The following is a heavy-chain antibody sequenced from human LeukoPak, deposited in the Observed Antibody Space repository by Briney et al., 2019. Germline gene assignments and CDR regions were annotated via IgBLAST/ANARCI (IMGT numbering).Heavy chain of an antibody. J-gene: IGHJ6*03. CDR3: AGLAGFEYSSSSWIRYYYYYMDV. CDR1: GGSFSGYY. CDR2: INHSGST. V-gene: IGHV4-34*01. D-gene: IGHD6-6*01. Sequence: SETLSLTCAVYGGSFSGYYWSWIRQPPGKGLEWIGEINHSGSTNYNPSLKSRVTISVDTSKNQFSLKLSSVTAADTAVYYCAGLAGFEYSSSSWIRYYYYYMDVWGKGTTVTVSS.